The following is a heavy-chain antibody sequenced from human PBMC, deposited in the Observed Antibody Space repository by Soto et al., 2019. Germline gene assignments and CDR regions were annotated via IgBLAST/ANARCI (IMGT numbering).Heavy chain of an antibody. CDR3: ARGRGFWSRNWFDP. Sequence: PSETLSLTCAVYGGSFSGYYWSWIRQPPGKGLEWIGEINHSGSTNYNPSLKSRVTISVDTFKNQFSLKLSSVTAADTAVYYCARGRGFWSRNWFDPWGQGTLVTVSS. V-gene: IGHV4-34*01. J-gene: IGHJ5*02. CDR2: INHSGST. D-gene: IGHD3-3*01. CDR1: GGSFSGYY.